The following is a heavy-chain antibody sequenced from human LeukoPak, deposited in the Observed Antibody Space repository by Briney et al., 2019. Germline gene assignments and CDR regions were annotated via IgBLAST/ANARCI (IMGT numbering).Heavy chain of an antibody. D-gene: IGHD1-26*01. V-gene: IGHV4-59*01. CDR3: ARISPSSGTYWGTLYYYMDG. Sequence: SETLSLTCTVSGGSITNYYWTWIRQPPGKGLEWIGYISFSGTTNYNPSLKSRVTISLDTSNSQFSLRLTSVTAADTAVYYCARISPSSGTYWGTLYYYMDGWGKGTTVTVSS. CDR1: GGSITNYY. CDR2: ISFSGTT. J-gene: IGHJ6*03.